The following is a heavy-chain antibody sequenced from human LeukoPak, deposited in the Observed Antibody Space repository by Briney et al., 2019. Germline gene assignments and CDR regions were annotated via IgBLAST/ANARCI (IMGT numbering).Heavy chain of an antibody. CDR2: IYPGDSDT. Sequence: GESLKISCKGSGYSFAAYWIGWVRQMPGKGLEWMGIIYPGDSDTRYSPSFQGQVTISADKSISTAYLQWSGLKASDTAIYYCARLTSGYYKTYMDVWGKGTTVTVSS. D-gene: IGHD3-22*01. CDR1: GYSFAAYW. V-gene: IGHV5-51*01. J-gene: IGHJ6*03. CDR3: ARLTSGYYKTYMDV.